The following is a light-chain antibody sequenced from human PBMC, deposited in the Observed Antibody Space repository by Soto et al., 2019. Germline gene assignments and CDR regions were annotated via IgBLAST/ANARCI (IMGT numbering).Light chain of an antibody. Sequence: QSVLTQPPSASGSPGQSVTISCTGTSSDVGGYNYVSWYQQRPGKAPKLMIYEVSKRPSGVPDRFSGSKSGNTASLTVSGLQAEDEADYYCSSYAGSNKVFGGGTKVTVL. J-gene: IGLJ2*01. CDR1: SSDVGGYNY. CDR2: EVS. V-gene: IGLV2-8*01. CDR3: SSYAGSNKV.